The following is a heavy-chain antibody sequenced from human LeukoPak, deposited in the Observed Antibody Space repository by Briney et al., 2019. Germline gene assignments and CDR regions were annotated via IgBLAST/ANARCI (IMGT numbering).Heavy chain of an antibody. CDR1: GFTFSSYW. V-gene: IGHV3-7*03. CDR2: IKQEGSEK. D-gene: IGHD3-3*01. CDR3: ARDFYDFWSGYSNFDY. J-gene: IGHJ4*02. Sequence: PGGSLRLSCAASGFTFSSYWMSWVRQAPGKGLEWVANIKQEGSEKYYVDSVKGRFTISRDNAKNSLYLQMNSLRAEDTAVYYCARDFYDFWSGYSNFDYWGQGTLVTVSS.